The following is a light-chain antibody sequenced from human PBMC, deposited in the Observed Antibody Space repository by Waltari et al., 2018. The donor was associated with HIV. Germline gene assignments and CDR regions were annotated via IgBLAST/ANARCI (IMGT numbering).Light chain of an antibody. J-gene: IGLJ1*01. Sequence: QSVLTQPPSVSEAPRQRVTISCSGSNSHIRNNDLNWYQHLPGKAPKLLIYYDNLLPSGVSDRFSGSKSGTSASLAISGLQSEDEADYYCAAWDDSLNGYVFGTGTKVTVL. V-gene: IGLV1-36*01. CDR1: NSHIRNND. CDR2: YDN. CDR3: AAWDDSLNGYV.